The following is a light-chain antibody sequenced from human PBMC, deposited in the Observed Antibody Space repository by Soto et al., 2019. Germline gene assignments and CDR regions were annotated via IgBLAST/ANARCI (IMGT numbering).Light chain of an antibody. CDR3: QQYNFWPPLT. J-gene: IGKJ4*01. CDR2: DAS. Sequence: EIVMTQSPATLSVSPGERATLSCRASQSVNSNLAWYRQKPGQAPRLLISDASTRATGVPARFSGSGSGTEFTLTISSLQSEDSGIDYWQQYNFWPPLTFGGGTKVEIK. V-gene: IGKV3-15*01. CDR1: QSVNSN.